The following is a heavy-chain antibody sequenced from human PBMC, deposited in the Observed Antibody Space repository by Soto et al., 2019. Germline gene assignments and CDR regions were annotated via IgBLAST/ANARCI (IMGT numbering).Heavy chain of an antibody. CDR2: IKQDGSEK. V-gene: IGHV3-7*01. CDR3: ASSYYYDTGAFDI. CDR1: GFTFSSYW. Sequence: EVQLVESGGGLVQPGGSLRLSCAASGFTFSSYWMSWVRQAPGKGLEWVANIKQDGSEKYYVDSVKGRFTISRDNAKNSLYLQMNSLRAEDTAVYYCASSYYYDTGAFDIWGQGTMVTVSS. D-gene: IGHD3-22*01. J-gene: IGHJ3*02.